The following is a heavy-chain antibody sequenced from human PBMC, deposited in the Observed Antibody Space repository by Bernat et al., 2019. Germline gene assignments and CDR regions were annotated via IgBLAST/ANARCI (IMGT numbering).Heavy chain of an antibody. D-gene: IGHD2-8*01. Sequence: QVQLVESGGGVVQPGRSLRLSCAASGFTFSSYAMHWVRQAPGKGLEWVAVISYDGSNKYYADYVKGRFTISRDNSKNTLYLQMNSLRAEDTAVYYCARGKYCTNGVCYFADYWGQGTLVTVAS. V-gene: IGHV3-30-3*01. CDR3: ARGKYCTNGVCYFADY. CDR1: GFTFSSYA. CDR2: ISYDGSNK. J-gene: IGHJ4*02.